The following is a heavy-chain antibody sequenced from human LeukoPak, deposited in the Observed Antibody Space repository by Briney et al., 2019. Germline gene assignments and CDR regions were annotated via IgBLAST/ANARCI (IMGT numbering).Heavy chain of an antibody. J-gene: IGHJ6*02. D-gene: IGHD3-16*01. CDR1: GFTFGSYA. Sequence: GDSLRLSCAVSGFTFGSYAVSCGRRTAGNGLEWVSAIGGSGGSTYYADSVKGRFTISRDYSKNTLYLQMNSLRAEDTAVYYCAKVRGGGEPSWVYYYYYGMDVWGQGTTVTVSS. CDR3: AKVRGGGEPSWVYYYYYGMDV. V-gene: IGHV3-23*01. CDR2: IGGSGGST.